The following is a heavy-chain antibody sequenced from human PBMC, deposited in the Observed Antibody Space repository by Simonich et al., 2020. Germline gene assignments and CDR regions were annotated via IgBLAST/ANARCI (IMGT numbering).Heavy chain of an antibody. Sequence: EVQLVESGGGLVKPGGSLRLSCAASGFTFSSNSMNWVRQALGKGLGWVSPISISSSYINYADSVKGRFTISRDNAKNSLYLQMNSLRAEDTAVYYCAREIEAGNAFDIWGQGTMVTVSS. V-gene: IGHV3-21*01. J-gene: IGHJ3*02. CDR2: ISISSSYI. CDR1: GFTFSSNS. CDR3: AREIEAGNAFDI.